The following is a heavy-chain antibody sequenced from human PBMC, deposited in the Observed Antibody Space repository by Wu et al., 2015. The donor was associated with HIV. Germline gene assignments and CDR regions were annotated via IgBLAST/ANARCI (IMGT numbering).Heavy chain of an antibody. J-gene: IGHJ6*01. CDR3: AREKLPDVMSEHFYYGVDV. V-gene: IGHV1-69*05. CDR2: IIPIFGTS. D-gene: IGHD3-16*01. CDR1: GGTFRSHG. Sequence: QVQQVQSGAEVKKPGSSVKVSCKASGGTFRSHGISWVRQAPGQGLEWMGGIIPIFGTSDYAQKFQGRVTLSTDESTSTAYMELRSLKSEDTAIYYCAREKLPDVMSEHFYYGVDVWGQGTTVIVSA.